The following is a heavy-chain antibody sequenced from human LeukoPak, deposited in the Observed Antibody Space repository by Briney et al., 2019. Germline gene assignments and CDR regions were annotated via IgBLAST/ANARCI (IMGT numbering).Heavy chain of an antibody. D-gene: IGHD1-14*01. Sequence: GESLKISCKGSGYSFTSYWIGWVRPMPGKGLEWMGIIYPGDSDTRYSPSFQGQVTISADKSISTAYLQWSSLKASDTAMYYCARHPGSAYYYYYYMDVWGKGTTVTVSS. CDR3: ARHPGSAYYYYYYMDV. J-gene: IGHJ6*03. CDR2: IYPGDSDT. CDR1: GYSFTSYW. V-gene: IGHV5-51*01.